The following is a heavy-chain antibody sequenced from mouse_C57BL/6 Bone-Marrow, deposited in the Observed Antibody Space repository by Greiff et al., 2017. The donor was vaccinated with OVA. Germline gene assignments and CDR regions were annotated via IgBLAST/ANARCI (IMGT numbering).Heavy chain of an antibody. J-gene: IGHJ4*01. Sequence: EVQLMESGGGLVQPGESLKLSCESNEYEFPSHDMSWVRKTPEKRLQLVAAINSDGGSTYYPDTIEGRFILSRDNTKKTLYLQMSSLRSEDTALYYRARHVGYGAMDYWGQGTSVTVSS. CDR3: ARHVGYGAMDY. V-gene: IGHV5-2*01. CDR2: INSDGGST. D-gene: IGHD2-2*01. CDR1: EYEFPSHD.